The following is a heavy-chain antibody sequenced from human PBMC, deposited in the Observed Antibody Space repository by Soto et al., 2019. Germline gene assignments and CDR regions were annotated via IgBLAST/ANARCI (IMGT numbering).Heavy chain of an antibody. Sequence: QVQLVQAGAEVKKPGSSVKVSCKASGGTFSSYAISWVRQAPGQGLEWMGEIIPIFGTANYAQKFQGRVTITADXSXSXXYMELSSLRSEDTAVYYCARDRGPSSGYYPDWFDPWGQGTLVTVSS. CDR2: IIPIFGTA. CDR3: ARDRGPSSGYYPDWFDP. V-gene: IGHV1-69*12. D-gene: IGHD3-22*01. CDR1: GGTFSSYA. J-gene: IGHJ5*02.